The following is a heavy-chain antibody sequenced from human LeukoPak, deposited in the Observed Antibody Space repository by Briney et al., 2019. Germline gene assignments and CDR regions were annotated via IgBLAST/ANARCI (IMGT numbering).Heavy chain of an antibody. J-gene: IGHJ4*02. CDR2: INHSGST. D-gene: IGHD6-19*01. CDR1: GGSFSGYY. CDR3: ASNPDIAVAGFDY. Sequence: SETLSLTCAVYGGSFSGYYWSWIRQPPGKGLEWIGEINHSGSTNYNPSLKSRVTISVDTSKNQFSLKLGSVTAADTAVYYCASNPDIAVAGFDYWGQGTLVTVSS. V-gene: IGHV4-34*01.